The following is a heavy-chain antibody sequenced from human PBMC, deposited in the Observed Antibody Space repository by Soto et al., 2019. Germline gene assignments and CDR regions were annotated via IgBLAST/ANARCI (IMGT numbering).Heavy chain of an antibody. Sequence: ASVKVSCKASGGTFSSYTISWVRQAPGQGLEWMGRIIPILGIANYAQKFQGRVTITADKSTSTAYMELSSLRSEDTAVYYCARGHLVGYNSFDPWGQGTLVTVSS. D-gene: IGHD3-10*01. CDR3: ARGHLVGYNSFDP. CDR1: GGTFSSYT. J-gene: IGHJ5*02. CDR2: IIPILGIA. V-gene: IGHV1-69*02.